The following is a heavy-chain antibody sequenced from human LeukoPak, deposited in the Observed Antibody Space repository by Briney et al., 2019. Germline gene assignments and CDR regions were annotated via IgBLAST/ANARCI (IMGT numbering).Heavy chain of an antibody. J-gene: IGHJ1*01. D-gene: IGHD2-2*01. CDR3: IPPAAGLRRTISTEYFQH. Sequence: GGSLRLSCAAAGLTFSSYDMYWVRQAPGKGLEWVAYISSSGETIYYAASVKGRFTISRDNANKSLYVRMNSLRVEDTAIYYCIPPAAGLRRTISTEYFQHWGQGALVTVSS. CDR2: ISSSGETI. V-gene: IGHV3-48*03. CDR1: GLTFSSYD.